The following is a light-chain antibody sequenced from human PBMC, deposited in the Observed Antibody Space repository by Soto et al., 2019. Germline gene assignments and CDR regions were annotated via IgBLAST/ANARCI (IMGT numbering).Light chain of an antibody. CDR2: DVN. V-gene: IGLV2-11*01. CDR3: SSDVAPCTYG. CDR1: SSGVVAYDF. J-gene: IGLJ1*01. Sequence: QSALTQPRAVSGSAGQPVTISCIGTSSGVVAYDFVSRHQQHPGKAPKVSRCDVNKRPSGVADRFSGSKSGNTASLTISGLQAEDEADYYVSSDVAPCTYGFGTGTKVTVL.